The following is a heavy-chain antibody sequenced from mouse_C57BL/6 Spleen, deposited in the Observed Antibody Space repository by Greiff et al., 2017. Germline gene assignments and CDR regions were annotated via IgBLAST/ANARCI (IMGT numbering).Heavy chain of an antibody. Sequence: QVQLKQSGPGLVQPSQSLSITCTVPGFSLTSHGVHWVRQSPGKGLEWLGVIWSGGSTDYNAAFISRLSISKDNSKSQVFFKMNSLQADDTAIYYCAISLSAIDYWGQGTSVTVSS. CDR2: IWSGGST. V-gene: IGHV2-2*01. CDR1: GFSLTSHG. D-gene: IGHD2-3*01. CDR3: AISLSAIDY. J-gene: IGHJ4*01.